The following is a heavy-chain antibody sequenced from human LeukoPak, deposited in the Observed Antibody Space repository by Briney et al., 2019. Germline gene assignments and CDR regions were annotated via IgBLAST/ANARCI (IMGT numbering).Heavy chain of an antibody. Sequence: ASVKVSCKASGGTFSSYAISWVRQAPGQGLEWMGGIIPIFGTANYAQKFQGRVTITADKSTSTAYMELSSLRSEDTAVYYCARAGGYYYGSGSSVNDYWGQGTLVTVSS. CDR3: ARAGGYYYGSGSSVNDY. CDR1: GGTFSSYA. CDR2: IIPIFGTA. J-gene: IGHJ4*02. V-gene: IGHV1-69*06. D-gene: IGHD3-10*01.